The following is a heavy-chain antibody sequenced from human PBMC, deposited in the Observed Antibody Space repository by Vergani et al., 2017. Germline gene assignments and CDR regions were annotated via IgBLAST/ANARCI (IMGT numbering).Heavy chain of an antibody. D-gene: IGHD6-13*01. CDR3: VKYIAASGNYWYFYL. J-gene: IGHJ2*01. CDR2: INWNSDSI. CDR1: GFTFDDYA. Sequence: EVQLVESGGGLVQPGRSLRLSCAASGFTFDDYAMHWVRQAPGKGLEWVSGINWNSDSIAYADSVKGRFTISRDNAKNSLYLQMNSLRAEDTALYYCVKYIAASGNYWYFYLWGRGTLVTVSS. V-gene: IGHV3-9*01.